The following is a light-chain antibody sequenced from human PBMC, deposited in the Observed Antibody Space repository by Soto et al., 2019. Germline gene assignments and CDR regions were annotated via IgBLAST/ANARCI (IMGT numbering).Light chain of an antibody. CDR1: TGAVTNGHY. V-gene: IGLV7-46*01. Sequence: AVVTPEPSLTVSPGGTVTLTCGSRTGAVTNGHYPYWFQQKPGQAPRTLIYDTTNRHSWTPARFSGSLLGGKAALTLSGAQPEDEAEYYCLLSYNGPYVFGTGTKVTVL. CDR3: LLSYNGPYV. CDR2: DTT. J-gene: IGLJ1*01.